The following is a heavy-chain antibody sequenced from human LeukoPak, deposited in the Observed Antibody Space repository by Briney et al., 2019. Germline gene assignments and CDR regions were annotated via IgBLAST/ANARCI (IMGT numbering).Heavy chain of an antibody. J-gene: IGHJ5*02. CDR1: GFTFSSFA. CDR2: ISYDGSNK. Sequence: PGGSLRLSCAASGFTFSSFAIHWVRQAPGKGLEWVAVISYDGSNKYYADSVKGRFTISRDNSKNTLYLQMNSLRAEDTAVYYCAKDLDYYGLKGNWFDPWGQGTLVTVSS. V-gene: IGHV3-30*04. D-gene: IGHD3-10*01. CDR3: AKDLDYYGLKGNWFDP.